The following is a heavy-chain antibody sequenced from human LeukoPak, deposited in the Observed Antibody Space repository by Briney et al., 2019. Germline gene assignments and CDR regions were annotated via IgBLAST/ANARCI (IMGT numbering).Heavy chain of an antibody. Sequence: GGSLRLSCAASKFVFSEYAMDWVRQAPGKGLEWVAAIGASGSSTYYAASVEGRFSISRDNAKETLYLQMDSLRADDTAVYFCAKSPYYDSSGDAFEIWGQGTLVTVSS. CDR1: KFVFSEYA. J-gene: IGHJ3*02. V-gene: IGHV3-23*01. CDR3: AKSPYYDSSGDAFEI. D-gene: IGHD3-22*01. CDR2: IGASGSST.